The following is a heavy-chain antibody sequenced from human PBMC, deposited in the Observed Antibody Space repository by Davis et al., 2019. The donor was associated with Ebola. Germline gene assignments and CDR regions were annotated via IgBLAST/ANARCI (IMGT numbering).Heavy chain of an antibody. V-gene: IGHV3-66*01. Sequence: GGSLRLSCAASGFTVSSNYMSWVRQAPGKGLEWVSVIYSGGSTYYADSVKGRFTISRDNSKNTAYLQMNSLRAEDTAVYYCARGGYCSGGSCYAPHFDYWGQGTLVTVSS. CDR1: GFTVSSNY. CDR2: IYSGGST. CDR3: ARGGYCSGGSCYAPHFDY. J-gene: IGHJ4*02. D-gene: IGHD2-15*01.